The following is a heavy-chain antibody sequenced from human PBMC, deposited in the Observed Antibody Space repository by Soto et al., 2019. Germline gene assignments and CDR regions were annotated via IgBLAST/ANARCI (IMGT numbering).Heavy chain of an antibody. CDR1: GAPATFRDYY. CDR2: IHYSGST. J-gene: IGHJ4*02. CDR3: AAHDSGGYYAEY. Sequence: QLQRQEPGPGLVKPSETLSLPCIVSGAPATFRDYYWGWIRRPPGKGLEWIGSIHYSGSTYYNPSLKSRVTISGDTSKKQFSLKLTSVTAADAAVYYCAAHDSGGYYAEYWGQGTLVTVSA. D-gene: IGHD3-22*01. V-gene: IGHV4-39*01.